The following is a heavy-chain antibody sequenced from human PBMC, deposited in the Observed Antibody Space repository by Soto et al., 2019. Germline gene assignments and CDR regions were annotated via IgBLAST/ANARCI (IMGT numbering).Heavy chain of an antibody. V-gene: IGHV3-30*18. CDR1: GFTFSSYG. CDR3: AKDVGIATAEYYYYGMDV. J-gene: IGHJ6*02. Sequence: GGSLRLSCAASGFTFSSYGMHWVRQSPGKGLEWVAVTSYDGSSEYYADSVKGRFTISRDNSKNTLFLQMNSLRTEDTATYSCAKDVGIATAEYYYYGMDVWGQGTTVTVSS. CDR2: TSYDGSSE. D-gene: IGHD6-13*01.